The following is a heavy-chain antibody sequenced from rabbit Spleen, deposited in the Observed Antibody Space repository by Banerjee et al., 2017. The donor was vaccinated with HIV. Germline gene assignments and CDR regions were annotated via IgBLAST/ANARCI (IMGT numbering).Heavy chain of an antibody. CDR2: INSFTGRP. Sequence: QEHLEESGGGLVKPEGSLTLTCKASGFSFSEKEVMCWVRQAPGKGLEWIGCINSFTGRPVYAAWAKDRFTISKASWTTVTLQMTSLTAADTARYFCARDLAGAIGWNFNLWGPGTLVTVS. CDR1: GFSFSEKEV. J-gene: IGHJ4*01. V-gene: IGHV1S45*01. D-gene: IGHD4-1*01. CDR3: ARDLAGAIGWNFNL.